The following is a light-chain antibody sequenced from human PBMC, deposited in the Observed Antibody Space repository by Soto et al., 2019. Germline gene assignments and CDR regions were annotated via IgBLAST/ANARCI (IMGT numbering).Light chain of an antibody. J-gene: IGKJ4*01. V-gene: IGKV3-20*01. CDR1: QSVSSNY. CDR2: GAS. Sequence: EIVLAQSPGALSLSPGERTTLSCRASQSVSSNYFAWYQQKPGQAPRLLIYGASSRATGIPDRFSGSGSGTDFTLTISRLEPEDFAVYYCQQYGSSPALTFGGGTKVDIK. CDR3: QQYGSSPALT.